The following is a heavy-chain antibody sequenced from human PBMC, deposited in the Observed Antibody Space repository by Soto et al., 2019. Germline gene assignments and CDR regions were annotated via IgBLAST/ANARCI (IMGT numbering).Heavy chain of an antibody. CDR2: MQPSSGRT. CDR3: ARGVTAGVDY. Sequence: ASVKVSCKASGYSFTSLDIDWVRQTTGQGLEWMGWMQPSSGRTGYAQKFQGRVTMTRDTSINTAYMELSSLTSDDTAFYYCARGVTAGVDYWGQGTLVTVSS. V-gene: IGHV1-8*01. D-gene: IGHD1-26*01. J-gene: IGHJ4*02. CDR1: GYSFTSLD.